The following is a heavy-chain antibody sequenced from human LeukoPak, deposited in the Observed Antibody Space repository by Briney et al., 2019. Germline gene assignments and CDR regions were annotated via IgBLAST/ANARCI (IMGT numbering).Heavy chain of an antibody. CDR1: GRSISSSRYY. V-gene: IGHV4-39*01. CDR3: ARQGCGGDCYTARGLNWFDP. J-gene: IGHJ5*02. Sequence: PSETLSLTCTVSGRSISSSRYYWGWIRQPPGKGLDWIGSIYYSGHTYYNPSLKSRVTISVDTSKNQFSLRLTSVTAADTAVYYCARQGCGGDCYTARGLNWFDPWGQGTLVTVSS. D-gene: IGHD2-21*02. CDR2: IYYSGHT.